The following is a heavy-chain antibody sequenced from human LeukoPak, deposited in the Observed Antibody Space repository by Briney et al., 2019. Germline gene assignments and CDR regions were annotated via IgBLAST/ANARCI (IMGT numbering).Heavy chain of an antibody. D-gene: IGHD2-2*02. J-gene: IGHJ5*02. Sequence: ASETLSLTCAVYGGSFSGYYWSWIRQPPGKGLEWIGEINHSGSTNYNPSLKSRVTISVDTSKNQFSLKLSSVTAADTAVYYCARVVGYCSSTSCYRFAQAYNWFDPWGQGTLVTVSS. CDR3: ARVVGYCSSTSCYRFAQAYNWFDP. CDR2: INHSGST. V-gene: IGHV4-34*01. CDR1: GGSFSGYY.